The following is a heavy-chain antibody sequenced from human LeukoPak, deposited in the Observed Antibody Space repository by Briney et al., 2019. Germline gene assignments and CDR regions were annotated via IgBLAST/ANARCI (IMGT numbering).Heavy chain of an antibody. D-gene: IGHD6-6*01. Sequence: SQTLSLTCTVSGGSISSGGYYWSWIRQHPGKGLEWIGYIYYSGSTYYNPSLNSRVTISVDTSKNQFSLKLSSVTAADTAVYYCARSSQLGYYFDYWGQGTLVTVSS. CDR3: ARSSQLGYYFDY. V-gene: IGHV4-31*03. CDR2: IYYSGST. J-gene: IGHJ4*02. CDR1: GGSISSGGYY.